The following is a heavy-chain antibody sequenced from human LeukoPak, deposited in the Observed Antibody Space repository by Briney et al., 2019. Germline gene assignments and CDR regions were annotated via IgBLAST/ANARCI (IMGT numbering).Heavy chain of an antibody. Sequence: SETLSLTCTVSGGSISSSNWWSWVRPPPGKGLEWIGEIYHSGSTNYNPSLKSRVTISVDKSKNQFSLKLSSVTAADTAVYYCAIRPYNWNDEGAFDIWGQGTMVTVSS. CDR1: GGSISSSNW. D-gene: IGHD1-20*01. V-gene: IGHV4-4*02. J-gene: IGHJ3*02. CDR3: AIRPYNWNDEGAFDI. CDR2: IYHSGST.